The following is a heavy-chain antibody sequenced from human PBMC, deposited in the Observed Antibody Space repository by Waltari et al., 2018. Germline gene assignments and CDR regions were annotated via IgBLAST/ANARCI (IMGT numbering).Heavy chain of an antibody. V-gene: IGHV3-48*01. D-gene: IGHD3-22*01. CDR1: GFTFSSYS. CDR3: ARVGRYYDSSGYYLIDY. CDR2: ISSSSSTI. J-gene: IGHJ4*02. Sequence: EVQLVESGGGLVQPGGSLRLSCAASGFTFSSYSMNWVRQAPGKGLEWVSYISSSSSTIYYADSVKGRFTISRDNAKNSLYLQMNSLRAEDTAVYYCARVGRYYDSSGYYLIDYWGQGTLVTVSS.